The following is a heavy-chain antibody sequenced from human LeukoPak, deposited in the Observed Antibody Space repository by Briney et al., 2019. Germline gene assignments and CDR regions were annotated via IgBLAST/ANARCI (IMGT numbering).Heavy chain of an antibody. D-gene: IGHD6-13*01. Sequence: GGSLRLSCTASGFIFGDYAMSWVRQAPGKGLEWVGFMRSKAYGGTTEYAASVKGRFTISRDDSKSIAYLQMNSLKTEDTAVYYCTRAGDSSSWNFYFDYWGQGTLVTVSS. CDR3: TRAGDSSSWNFYFDY. V-gene: IGHV3-49*04. CDR1: GFIFGDYA. J-gene: IGHJ4*02. CDR2: MRSKAYGGTT.